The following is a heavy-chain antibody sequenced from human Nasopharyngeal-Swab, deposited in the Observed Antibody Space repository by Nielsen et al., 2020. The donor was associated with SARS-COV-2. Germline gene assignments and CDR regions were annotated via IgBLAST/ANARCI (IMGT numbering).Heavy chain of an antibody. J-gene: IGHJ4*02. CDR2: INPSGGST. CDR1: GYSFTSYY. V-gene: IGHV1-46*01. Sequence: ASVNVSCKASGYSFTSYYMHWVRQAPGQGLEWMGIINPSGGSTSYAQKFQGRVTMTRDTSTSTVYMELSSLRSEDTAVYYCARSRYYDSSGSHWGFDYWGQGTLVTFSS. D-gene: IGHD3-22*01. CDR3: ARSRYYDSSGSHWGFDY.